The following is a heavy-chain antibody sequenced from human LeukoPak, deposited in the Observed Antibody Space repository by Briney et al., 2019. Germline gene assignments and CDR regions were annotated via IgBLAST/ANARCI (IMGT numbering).Heavy chain of an antibody. CDR3: ARRNDFDI. CDR1: GGSISGFY. Sequence: SETLSLTSTVSGGSISGFYRNWIRQPPGKGLEWIGYIYYSGRTDSNPSLKSRVTVSVDTSKNQFNLRLTSVTAADTAMYYCARRNDFDIWGPGTMVTVSS. V-gene: IGHV4-59*08. CDR2: IYYSGRT. J-gene: IGHJ3*02.